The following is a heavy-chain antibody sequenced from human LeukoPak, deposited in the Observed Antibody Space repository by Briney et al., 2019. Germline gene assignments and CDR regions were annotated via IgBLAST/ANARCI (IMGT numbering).Heavy chain of an antibody. CDR2: IYYNGNT. CDR3: ARLPDTIFGAIDDS. CDR1: GGSISSGDYYWGGDYY. D-gene: IGHD3-3*01. Sequence: SETLSLTCTVSGGSISSGDYYWGGDYYWSWIRQPPGKGLEWIGYIYYNGNTFYTPSLKSRVTISVDTSKNQFSLKLTSVTAADTAVYYCARLPDTIFGAIDDSWGQGTLVTVSS. J-gene: IGHJ4*02. V-gene: IGHV4-30-4*01.